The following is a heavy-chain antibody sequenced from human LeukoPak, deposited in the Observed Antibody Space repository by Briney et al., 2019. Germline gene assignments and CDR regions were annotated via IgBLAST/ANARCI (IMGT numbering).Heavy chain of an antibody. Sequence: AASVKVSCKASGGTFSSYAISWVRQAPGQGLEWMGGIIPIFGTANYAQKFQGRVTITADESTSTAYMELSSLRSEDTAVYYCARFGAVAGTMPWFDYWGQGTLVTVSS. CDR1: GGTFSSYA. CDR3: ARFGAVAGTMPWFDY. CDR2: IIPIFGTA. D-gene: IGHD6-19*01. V-gene: IGHV1-69*01. J-gene: IGHJ4*02.